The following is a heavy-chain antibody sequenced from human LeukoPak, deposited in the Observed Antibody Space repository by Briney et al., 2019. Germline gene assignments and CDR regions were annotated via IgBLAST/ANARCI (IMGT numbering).Heavy chain of an antibody. CDR2: ISAYNGNT. D-gene: IGHD3-9*01. V-gene: IGHV1-18*01. Sequence: ASVKDSCKASGYPLTSYGISWVRQAPGQGLEWMGWISAYNGNTNYAQKLQRRVTMTTDPSTSTAYMELRSLRSDDTAVYYCARGALRYFDWPPSEYGMDVWGQGTTVTVSS. CDR1: GYPLTSYG. J-gene: IGHJ6*02. CDR3: ARGALRYFDWPPSEYGMDV.